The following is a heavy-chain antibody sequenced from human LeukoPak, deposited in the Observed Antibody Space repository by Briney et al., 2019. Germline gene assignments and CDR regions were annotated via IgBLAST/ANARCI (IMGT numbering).Heavy chain of an antibody. CDR2: INPNSGGT. CDR3: ASLALQPQAHFDY. D-gene: IGHD4-11*01. Sequence: ASVKVSCKASGYTFTGYYMHWVRQAPGQGLEWMGWINPNSGGTNYAHKFQGRVTMTRDTSTSTAYMELSRLRSDDTAVYYCASLALQPQAHFDYWGQGTLVTVSS. CDR1: GYTFTGYY. V-gene: IGHV1-2*02. J-gene: IGHJ4*02.